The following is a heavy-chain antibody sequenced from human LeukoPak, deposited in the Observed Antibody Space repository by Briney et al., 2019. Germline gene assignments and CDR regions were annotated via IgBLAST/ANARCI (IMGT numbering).Heavy chain of an antibody. V-gene: IGHV4-4*02. Sequence: PSGTLSLTCTVSGASITGINWWSWVRQPPGKGLELIGEIYHSGSTNYNPSLKSRVTISVDKSKNQFSLKLSSVTAADTAVYYCARARQQWLLYDIWGQGTMVTVSS. CDR2: IYHSGST. J-gene: IGHJ3*02. CDR1: GASITGINW. CDR3: ARARQQWLLYDI. D-gene: IGHD6-19*01.